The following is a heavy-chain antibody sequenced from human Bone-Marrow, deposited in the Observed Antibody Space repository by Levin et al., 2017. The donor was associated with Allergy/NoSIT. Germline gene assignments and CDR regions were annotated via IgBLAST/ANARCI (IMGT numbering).Heavy chain of an antibody. J-gene: IGHJ5*02. V-gene: IGHV1-3*01. CDR2: INPVNGNT. D-gene: IGHD5-12*01. CDR3: AREVIPRGSSRQWLPLDWFDP. CDR1: GYSFTHYA. Sequence: AASVKVSCKASGYSFTHYAIHWVRQAPGQRLEWMGWINPVNGNTKYSQNFQGRVTITKDTSACTVYVELSSLRSEDTAVYYCAREVIPRGSSRQWLPLDWFDPWGQGTLVTVSS.